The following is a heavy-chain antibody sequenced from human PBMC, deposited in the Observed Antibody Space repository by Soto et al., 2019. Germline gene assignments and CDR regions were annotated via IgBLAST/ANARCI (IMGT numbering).Heavy chain of an antibody. Sequence: SVKVSCKASGGTFSSYAISWVRQAPGQGLEWMGGITPIFGTANYAQKFQGRVTITADKSTSTAYMELSSLRSEDTAVYYCASGVVGAYSHFDYWGQGTLVTVSS. V-gene: IGHV1-69*06. CDR3: ASGVVGAYSHFDY. CDR2: ITPIFGTA. D-gene: IGHD1-26*01. J-gene: IGHJ4*02. CDR1: GGTFSSYA.